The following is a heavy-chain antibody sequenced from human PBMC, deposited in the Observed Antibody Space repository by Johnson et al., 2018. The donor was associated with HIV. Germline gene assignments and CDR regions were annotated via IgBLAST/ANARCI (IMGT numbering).Heavy chain of an antibody. Sequence: QLVESGGGLVQPGGSLRLACAASGFTFSSYGMHWVRQAPGKGMERVAFIRYDGSNQFYAESVKGRLTISRDNSKNTLYLQMNRLRAEDTAVYYCAKAREYDSTGHDAFDIWGQGTMVTVSS. V-gene: IGHV3-30*02. J-gene: IGHJ3*02. CDR2: IRYDGSNQ. CDR1: GFTFSSYG. CDR3: AKAREYDSTGHDAFDI. D-gene: IGHD3-22*01.